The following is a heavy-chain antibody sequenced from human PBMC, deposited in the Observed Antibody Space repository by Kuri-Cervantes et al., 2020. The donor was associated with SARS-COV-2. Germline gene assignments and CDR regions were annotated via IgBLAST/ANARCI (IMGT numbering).Heavy chain of an antibody. D-gene: IGHD3-10*01. CDR1: GYTFTSYG. CDR3: ARDPGFGELLYPLYYYYYYMDV. Sequence: ASVKVSCKASGYTFTSYGISWVRQAPGQGLEWMGWISAYNGNTNYAQKLQGRVTMTTDTSTSTAYMELRSLRSDDTAVYYCARDPGFGELLYPLYYYYYYMDVWGKGTTVTVSS. J-gene: IGHJ6*03. V-gene: IGHV1-18*01. CDR2: ISAYNGNT.